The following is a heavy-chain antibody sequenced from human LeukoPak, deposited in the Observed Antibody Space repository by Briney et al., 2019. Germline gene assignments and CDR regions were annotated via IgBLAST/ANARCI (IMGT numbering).Heavy chain of an antibody. CDR1: EFTFSLYA. J-gene: IGHJ5*02. V-gene: IGHV3-64*01. CDR2: ISSDGGST. CDR3: ARSSRSSGANWFDP. D-gene: IGHD6-6*01. Sequence: GGPLRLSCAASEFTFSLYAMHWVRQAPGKGLEYVSAISSDGGSTYYENSVKGRFTISRDNSKNTLYLQMGSLRTEDTAVYYCARSSRSSGANWFDPWGQGTLVTVSS.